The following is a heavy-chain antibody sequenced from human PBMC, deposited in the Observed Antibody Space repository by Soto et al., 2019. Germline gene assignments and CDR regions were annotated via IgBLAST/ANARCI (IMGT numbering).Heavy chain of an antibody. Sequence: GGSLRLSCAASGFTFSSYGMHWVRQAPGKGLEWVAVISYDGSNKYYADSVKGRFTISRDNSKNTLYLQMNSLRAEDTAVYYCAKDQVRLNLDPPTDYWGQGTLVTVSS. CDR3: AKDQVRLNLDPPTDY. J-gene: IGHJ4*02. CDR2: ISYDGSNK. D-gene: IGHD1-1*01. CDR1: GFTFSSYG. V-gene: IGHV3-30*18.